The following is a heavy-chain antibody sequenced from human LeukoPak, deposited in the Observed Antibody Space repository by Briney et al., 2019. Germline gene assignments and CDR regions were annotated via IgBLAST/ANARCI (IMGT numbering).Heavy chain of an antibody. CDR3: AREHDSSGWSGAFDI. V-gene: IGHV4-61*02. CDR2: VYTSGNT. J-gene: IGHJ3*02. CDR1: GGSISSGSYY. D-gene: IGHD6-19*01. Sequence: PSQTLSLTCTVSGGSISSGSYYWSWIRQPAGKGLEWIGRVYTSGNTNYNPSLKSRLTISVDTSKNQFSLNLSSVTAADTAVYYCAREHDSSGWSGAFDIWGQGTMVTVSS.